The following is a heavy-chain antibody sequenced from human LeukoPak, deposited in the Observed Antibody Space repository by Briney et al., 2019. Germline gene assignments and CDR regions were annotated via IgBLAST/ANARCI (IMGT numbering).Heavy chain of an antibody. CDR1: GFTFSSYG. V-gene: IGHV3-30*18. J-gene: IGHJ4*02. Sequence: GGSLRLSCAASGFTFSSYGMHWVRQAPCKGLEWVAVISYDGSNKYYADSVKGRFTISRDNSKNTLYLQMNSLRAEDTAVYYCAKDLNYYDSSGYSYYFDYWGQGTLVTVSS. D-gene: IGHD3-22*01. CDR3: AKDLNYYDSSGYSYYFDY. CDR2: ISYDGSNK.